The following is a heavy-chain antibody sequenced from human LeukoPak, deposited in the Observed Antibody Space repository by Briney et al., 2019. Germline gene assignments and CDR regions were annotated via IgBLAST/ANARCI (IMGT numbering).Heavy chain of an antibody. CDR2: IHPVDSDT. Sequence: GESLRISCKASGYTFGTSWIAWVRQMPGKGLGLMGVIHPVDSDTRYSPSFEGQVTISTDRSVNTAFLHWSSLKASDTAMYYCTRPTYYYHSSGPNYYMDVWGTGTPVIVSS. V-gene: IGHV5-51*01. D-gene: IGHD3-10*01. CDR1: GYTFGTSW. CDR3: TRPTYYYHSSGPNYYMDV. J-gene: IGHJ6*03.